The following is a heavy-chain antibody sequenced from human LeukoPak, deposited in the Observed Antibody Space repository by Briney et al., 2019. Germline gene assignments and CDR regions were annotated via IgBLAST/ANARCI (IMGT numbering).Heavy chain of an antibody. CDR1: GGSISSYY. J-gene: IGHJ5*02. CDR3: ARDGTYYDFWSGYDWFGP. V-gene: IGHV4-4*07. Sequence: PSETLSLTCTVSGGSISSYYWSWIRQPAGKGLEWIGRNYTSGSTNYNPSLKSRVTMSVDTAKNQFYLKLSSVTAADTAVYYCARDGTYYDFWSGYDWFGPWGQGTLVTVSS. D-gene: IGHD3-3*01. CDR2: NYTSGST.